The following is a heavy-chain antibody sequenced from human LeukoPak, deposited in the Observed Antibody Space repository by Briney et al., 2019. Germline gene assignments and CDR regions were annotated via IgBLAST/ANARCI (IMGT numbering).Heavy chain of an antibody. CDR2: IRSKAYGGTT. CDR3: TRDKVLEWFPIDYYYMDV. J-gene: IGHJ6*03. CDR1: GFTFGDYA. D-gene: IGHD3-3*01. V-gene: IGHV3-49*04. Sequence: GGSLRLSCTASGFTFGDYAMSWVRQAPGKGLEWVGFIRSKAYGGTTEYAASVKGRFTISRDDSKSIAYLQMNSLKTEDTAVYYCTRDKVLEWFPIDYYYMDVWGKGTTVTVSS.